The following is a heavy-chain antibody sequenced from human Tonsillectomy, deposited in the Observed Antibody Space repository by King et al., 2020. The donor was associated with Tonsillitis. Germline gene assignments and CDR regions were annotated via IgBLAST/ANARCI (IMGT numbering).Heavy chain of an antibody. D-gene: IGHD1-14*01. CDR1: GGSISSYY. CDR2: IYYSGST. V-gene: IGHV4-59*08. J-gene: IGHJ4*02. Sequence: HVQLQESGPGLVKPSETLSLTCTVSGGSISSYYWSWIRQPPGKGLEWIGYIYYSGSTNYNPSLKSRVTISVDTSKNQFSLKLSSVTAANTAVYYCAGGGRAPEDYWGQGTLVTVSS. CDR3: AGGGRAPEDY.